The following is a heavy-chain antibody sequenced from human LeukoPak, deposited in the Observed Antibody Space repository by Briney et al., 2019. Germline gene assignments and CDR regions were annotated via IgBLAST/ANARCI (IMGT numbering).Heavy chain of an antibody. D-gene: IGHD2-15*01. Sequence: GEPLKISCKGSGYSFTSYWIGWVRQMPGKGLEWMGIIYPGDSDTRYSPSFQGQVTISADKSISTAYLQWSSLKASGTAIYYCASLVDDYGSGGLLWGQGTLVTVSS. CDR2: IYPGDSDT. CDR1: GYSFTSYW. J-gene: IGHJ1*01. V-gene: IGHV5-51*01. CDR3: ASLVDDYGSGGLL.